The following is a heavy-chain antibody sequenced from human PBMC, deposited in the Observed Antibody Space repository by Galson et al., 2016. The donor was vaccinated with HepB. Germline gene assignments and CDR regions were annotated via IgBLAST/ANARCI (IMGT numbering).Heavy chain of an antibody. J-gene: IGHJ6*02. CDR1: GLTFSSYA. CDR3: AKDVYSGSWSQDFYDFYGMDV. D-gene: IGHD6-13*01. Sequence: SLRLSCAASGLTFSSYAVNWVRQAPGKGLEWVSAISAIGGSTYYADSVKGRFTISRDNSKNTVFVQMNSLRAEDTAVYYCAKDVYSGSWSQDFYDFYGMDVWGQGTTVTVSS. V-gene: IGHV3-23*01. CDR2: ISAIGGST.